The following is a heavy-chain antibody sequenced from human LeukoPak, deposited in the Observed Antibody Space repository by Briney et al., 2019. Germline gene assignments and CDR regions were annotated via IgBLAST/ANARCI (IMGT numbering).Heavy chain of an antibody. V-gene: IGHV3-30*03. CDR2: ISYDGSNK. Sequence: GGSLRLSWAASGFTFSSYGMHWVRQAPGKGLEWVAVISYDGSNKYYADSVKGRFTISRDNSKNTLYLQMNSLRAEDTAVYYCARGGSYLSAFDIWGQGTMVTVSS. D-gene: IGHD1-26*01. CDR3: ARGGSYLSAFDI. CDR1: GFTFSSYG. J-gene: IGHJ3*02.